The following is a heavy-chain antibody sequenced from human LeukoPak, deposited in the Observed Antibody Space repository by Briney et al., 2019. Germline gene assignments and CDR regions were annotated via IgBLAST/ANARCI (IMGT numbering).Heavy chain of an antibody. CDR2: INTYNGRT. V-gene: IGHV1-18*01. Sequence: ASVKVSCKASGYMFTMNGISWVRQAPGQGLEWMGWINTYNGRTNSAQRLQGRVTMTTDTSTSTAYVELRSLRSDDTAVYYCARMYCSRGSCYPLFYYYAMDVWGQGTTVTVSS. D-gene: IGHD2-15*01. CDR3: ARMYCSRGSCYPLFYYYAMDV. CDR1: GYMFTMNG. J-gene: IGHJ6*02.